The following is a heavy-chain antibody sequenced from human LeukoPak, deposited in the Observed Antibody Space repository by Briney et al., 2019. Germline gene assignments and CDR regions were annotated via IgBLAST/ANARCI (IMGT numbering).Heavy chain of an antibody. CDR2: INHSGST. CDR3: ARRAPGLRRPFDY. J-gene: IGHJ4*02. Sequence: PSETLSLTCAVYGGSFSGYYWSWIRQPPGKGLEWIGEINHSGSTNYNPSLKSRVTISVDTSKNQFSLKPSSVTAADTAVYYCARRAPGLRRPFDYWGQGTLVTVSS. CDR1: GGSFSGYY. D-gene: IGHD3-16*01. V-gene: IGHV4-34*01.